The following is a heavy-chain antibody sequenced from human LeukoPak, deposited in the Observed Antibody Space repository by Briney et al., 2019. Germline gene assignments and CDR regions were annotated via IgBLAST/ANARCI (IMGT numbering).Heavy chain of an antibody. J-gene: IGHJ4*02. CDR2: IYYSGST. Sequence: SETLSLTCAVYGGSFSGYYWSWIRQPPGKGLEWIGYIYYSGSTYYNPSLKSRVTISVDTSKNQFSLKLSSVTAADTAVYYCARGRRSASTISRIRGSLFDYWGQGTLVTVSS. CDR1: GGSFSGYY. V-gene: IGHV4-59*12. D-gene: IGHD3-9*01. CDR3: ARGRRSASTISRIRGSLFDY.